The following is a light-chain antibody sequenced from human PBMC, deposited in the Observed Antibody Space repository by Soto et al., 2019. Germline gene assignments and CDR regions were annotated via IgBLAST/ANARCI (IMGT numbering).Light chain of an antibody. Sequence: DIQMTQSPSSLSASVGDRVTITCRASQDISDYLVWYQQKPGKVPKLLIYTASTLQSGVPSRFSGSGSGTDFTLTISRLQPEDVATYYCQKHNSAPFTFGPGTKVDIK. V-gene: IGKV1-27*01. J-gene: IGKJ3*01. CDR1: QDISDY. CDR2: TAS. CDR3: QKHNSAPFT.